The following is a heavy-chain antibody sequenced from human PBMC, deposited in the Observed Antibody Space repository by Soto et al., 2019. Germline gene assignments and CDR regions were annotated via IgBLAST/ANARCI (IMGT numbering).Heavy chain of an antibody. D-gene: IGHD2-15*01. CDR2: INSDGSST. J-gene: IGHJ4*02. Sequence: PGGSLRLSCPASGFTFSSYWMHWVRQAPGKGLVWVSRINSDGSSTSYADSVKGGFTISRDNAKNTLYLQMNSLRAEDTAVYYCVRTSLVVAAATREDYWGQGTLVTVSS. CDR1: GFTFSSYW. V-gene: IGHV3-74*01. CDR3: VRTSLVVAAATREDY.